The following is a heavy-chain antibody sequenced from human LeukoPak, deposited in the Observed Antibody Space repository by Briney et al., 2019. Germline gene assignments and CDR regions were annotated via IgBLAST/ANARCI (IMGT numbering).Heavy chain of an antibody. CDR1: GGSFSGYY. V-gene: IGHV4-34*01. J-gene: IGHJ6*02. CDR2: INHSGST. CDR3: ARGGVRYCSGGSCYRRYYYGMDV. D-gene: IGHD2-15*01. Sequence: SETLSLTCAVYGGSFSGYYWSWIRQPPGKGLEWVGEINHSGSTNHNPSLKSRVTISVDTSKNQFSLKLSSVTAADTAVYYCARGGVRYCSGGSCYRRYYYGMDVWGQGTTVTVSS.